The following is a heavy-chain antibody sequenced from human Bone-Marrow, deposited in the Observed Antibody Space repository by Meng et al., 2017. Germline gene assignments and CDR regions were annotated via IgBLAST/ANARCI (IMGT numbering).Heavy chain of an antibody. D-gene: IGHD3-10*01. CDR3: ARGRGIGSGSYREMYYYYGMDV. V-gene: IGHV4-34*01. CDR1: GGSFSGYY. CDR2: INHSGST. J-gene: IGHJ6*02. Sequence: SETLSLTCAVYGGSFSGYYWSWIRQPPGKGLEWIGEINHSGSTNYNPSLKSRVTISVDTSKNQFSLKLSSVTAADTAVYFCARGRGIGSGSYREMYYYYGMDVWGQETMVTVSS.